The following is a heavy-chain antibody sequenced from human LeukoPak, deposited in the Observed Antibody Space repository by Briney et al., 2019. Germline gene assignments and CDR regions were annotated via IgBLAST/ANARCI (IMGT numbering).Heavy chain of an antibody. CDR3: AREGLQYYYDSRTDNDAFDI. Sequence: GGSLRLSCAASGFTFSDYYMSWIRQAPGKGLEWVSYISSSGSTIYYADSVKGRFTISRDNAKNSLYLQMNSLRAEDTAVYYCAREGLQYYYDSRTDNDAFDIWGQGTMVTVSS. J-gene: IGHJ3*02. CDR2: ISSSGSTI. D-gene: IGHD3-22*01. V-gene: IGHV3-11*04. CDR1: GFTFSDYY.